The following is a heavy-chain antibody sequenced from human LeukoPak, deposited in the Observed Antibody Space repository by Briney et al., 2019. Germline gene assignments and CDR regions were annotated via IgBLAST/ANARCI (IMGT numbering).Heavy chain of an antibody. CDR2: IYTSGST. J-gene: IGHJ4*02. D-gene: IGHD3-10*01. Sequence: SETLSLTCTVSGGSISSYYWSWIRQPAGKGLEWIGRIYTSGSTNYNPSLKSRVTMSVDTSKNQFSLKLSSVTAADTAVYYCARDSYYYGSGSVFDYWGQGPLVTGFS. CDR3: ARDSYYYGSGSVFDY. CDR1: GGSISSYY. V-gene: IGHV4-4*07.